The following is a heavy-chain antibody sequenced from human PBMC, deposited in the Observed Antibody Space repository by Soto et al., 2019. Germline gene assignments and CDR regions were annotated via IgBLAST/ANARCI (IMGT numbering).Heavy chain of an antibody. CDR2: IYPGDSDT. CDR3: ARPMYYYGSGSYRDAFDI. CDR1: GYSFTSYW. D-gene: IGHD3-10*01. V-gene: IGHV5-51*01. Sequence: PGESLKISCKGSGYSFTSYWIGWVRQMPGKGLEWMGIIYPGDSDTRYSPSFQGQVTISADKSVSTAYLQWSSLKASDTAMCYCARPMYYYGSGSYRDAFDIWGQGTMVTVSS. J-gene: IGHJ3*02.